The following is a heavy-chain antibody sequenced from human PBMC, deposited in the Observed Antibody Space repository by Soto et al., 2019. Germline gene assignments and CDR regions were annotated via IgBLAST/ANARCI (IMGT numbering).Heavy chain of an antibody. CDR2: IFSSGSTI. CDR3: VRNSNSGLWYCDR. D-gene: IGHD6-6*01. Sequence: PGGSLRLSCAASGFSFSDYYMNWVRQAPGKGLEWVSFIFSSGSTIHYADSVKGRFTVSRDNAKNSLYLQMNSLRAEDTAVYYCVRNSNSGLWYCDRWGRGTLVTVSA. J-gene: IGHJ2*01. V-gene: IGHV3-11*01. CDR1: GFSFSDYY.